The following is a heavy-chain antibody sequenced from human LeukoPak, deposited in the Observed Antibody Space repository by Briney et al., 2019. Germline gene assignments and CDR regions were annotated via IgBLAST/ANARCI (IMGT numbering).Heavy chain of an antibody. CDR2: IHPGDSDT. V-gene: IGHV5-51*01. Sequence: KDGESLKISCKGSGYSFSDYWIGWVRQMPGKGLEWMGIIHPGDSDTRYSPSLQGQVTISADKSISTAYLQWSGLKASDTAMYYCARRYYDVLTGPQKWFDPWGQGTLVTVSS. J-gene: IGHJ5*02. CDR1: GYSFSDYW. D-gene: IGHD3-9*01. CDR3: ARRYYDVLTGPQKWFDP.